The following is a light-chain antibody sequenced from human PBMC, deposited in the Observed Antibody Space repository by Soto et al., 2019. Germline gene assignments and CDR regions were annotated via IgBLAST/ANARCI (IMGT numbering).Light chain of an antibody. Sequence: EIVLTQSPATLSLSPGERATLSCRASQSVSSYLAWYQQKPGQAPRLLIYDASNRATGIPARFSGSGSGTDFTLTISSLEPEDFAVYYCQQRSNWPYTFGQGNKLVIK. CDR3: QQRSNWPYT. CDR2: DAS. CDR1: QSVSSY. V-gene: IGKV3-11*01. J-gene: IGKJ2*01.